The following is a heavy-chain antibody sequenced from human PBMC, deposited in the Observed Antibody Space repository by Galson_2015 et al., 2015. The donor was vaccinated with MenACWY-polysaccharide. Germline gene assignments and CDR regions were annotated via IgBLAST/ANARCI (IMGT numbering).Heavy chain of an antibody. J-gene: IGHJ4*02. CDR3: ARIGITGTVGDY. CDR1: KFTFSDYY. CDR2: ISSSGSTI. V-gene: IGHV3-11*01. Sequence: SLRLSCAASKFTFSDYYMSWIRQAPGKGLEWVSYISSSGSTIYYADSVRGRFTVSRDNAKNSLYLQMDSLRAEDMAVYYCARIGITGTVGDYWGQGTLVTVSS. D-gene: IGHD1-7*01.